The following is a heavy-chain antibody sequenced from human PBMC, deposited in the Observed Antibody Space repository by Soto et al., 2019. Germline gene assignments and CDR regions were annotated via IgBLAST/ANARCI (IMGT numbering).Heavy chain of an antibody. Sequence: QVQLVQSGGEVKKPGASVKLSCTASGYTFTSYGISWVRQAPGQGLEWMGWISAYNGKTNYAQNVQGRVTMTTDTTTRTAYMNLRSLRPDDTAVYYCARGGDVNDYTGMDVWGQGTTVTVSS. CDR2: ISAYNGKT. J-gene: IGHJ6*02. D-gene: IGHD5-12*01. V-gene: IGHV1-18*01. CDR3: ARGGDVNDYTGMDV. CDR1: GYTFTSYG.